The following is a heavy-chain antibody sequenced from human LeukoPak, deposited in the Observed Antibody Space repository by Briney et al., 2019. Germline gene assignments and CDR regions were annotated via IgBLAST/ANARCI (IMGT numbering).Heavy chain of an antibody. CDR2: VHTSGST. Sequence: ASETLSLTCTVSGGSISNYYWSWIRQPAGKGLEWIGRVHTSGSTNYNPSLKSRVTMSVDTSKNQFSLILSSVTAADTAVYYCARSHYYDTSGYYYWGQGTLVTVSS. CDR1: GGSISNYY. J-gene: IGHJ4*02. D-gene: IGHD3-22*01. V-gene: IGHV4-4*07. CDR3: ARSHYYDTSGYYY.